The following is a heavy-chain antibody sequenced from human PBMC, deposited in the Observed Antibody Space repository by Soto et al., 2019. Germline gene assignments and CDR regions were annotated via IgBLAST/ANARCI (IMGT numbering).Heavy chain of an antibody. CDR2: IYYSGST. CDR1: GGSISSYY. Sequence: SETLSLTCTVSGGSISSYYWSWIRQPPGKGLEWIGYIYYSGSTNYNPSLKSRVTISVDTSKNQFSLKLSSVTAADTAVYSCARQVRGMSSPRAYYYMDVWGKGTTVTVSS. CDR3: ARQVRGMSSPRAYYYMDV. D-gene: IGHD3-10*01. V-gene: IGHV4-59*08. J-gene: IGHJ6*03.